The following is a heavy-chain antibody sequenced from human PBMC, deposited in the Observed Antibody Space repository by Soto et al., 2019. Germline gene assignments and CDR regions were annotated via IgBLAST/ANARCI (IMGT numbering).Heavy chain of an antibody. J-gene: IGHJ4*02. CDR2: IYYSGIT. CDR3: ARSPGYYFDY. V-gene: IGHV4-31*03. Sequence: SETLSLTCTVSGCSIGSGGYYWSWIRQHPGKGLEWIGYIYYSGITYYNPSLKSRVTISVDTSKNQFSLKLSSVTAADTAVYYCARSPGYYFDYWGQGTLVTAPQ. CDR1: GCSIGSGGYY.